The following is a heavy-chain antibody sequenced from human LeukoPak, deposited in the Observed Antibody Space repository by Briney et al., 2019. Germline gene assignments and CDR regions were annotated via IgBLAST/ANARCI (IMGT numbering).Heavy chain of an antibody. V-gene: IGHV3-30*02. CDR3: AKDARFGDYYFDY. J-gene: IGHJ4*02. Sequence: GGSLRLSCAASGFTFSSYGMHWVRQAPGKGLEWVAFIRYDGSNKYYADSVKGRFTISRDNSKNTLYLQMNSLRAEDTAVYYCAKDARFGDYYFDYWGQGTLVTVSS. D-gene: IGHD2-21*02. CDR1: GFTFSSYG. CDR2: IRYDGSNK.